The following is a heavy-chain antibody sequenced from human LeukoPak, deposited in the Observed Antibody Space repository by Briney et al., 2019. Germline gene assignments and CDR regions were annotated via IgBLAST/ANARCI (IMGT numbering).Heavy chain of an antibody. J-gene: IGHJ4*02. CDR1: GFTFKTYS. CDR3: ARDGGATMVRGVATYDS. Sequence: GGSLRLSCAASGFTFKTYSMNWVRQAPGKGLEWVSSITPTSSKTHIYYADSVKGRFTISRDNANNSLYLQMNSLRAEDTAVYYCARDGGATMVRGVATYDSWGQGTLVTVSS. CDR2: ITPTSSKTHI. D-gene: IGHD3-10*01. V-gene: IGHV3-21*06.